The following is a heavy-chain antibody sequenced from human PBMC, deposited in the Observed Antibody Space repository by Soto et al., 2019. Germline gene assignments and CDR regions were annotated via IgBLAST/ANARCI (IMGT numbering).Heavy chain of an antibody. CDR1: GFTFSSYA. CDR3: AKGVTTLVYYYYGMDV. D-gene: IGHD4-4*01. J-gene: IGHJ6*02. Sequence: GGSLRLSCAASGFTFSSYAMNWVRQAPGKGLEWVSAISGSGGSTYYADSVKGRFTISRDNSKNTLYLQMNSLRAEDTAVYYCAKGVTTLVYYYYGMDVWGQGTTVTVSS. V-gene: IGHV3-23*01. CDR2: ISGSGGST.